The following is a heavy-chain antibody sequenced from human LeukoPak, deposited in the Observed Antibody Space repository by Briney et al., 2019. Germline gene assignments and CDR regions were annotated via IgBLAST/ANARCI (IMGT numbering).Heavy chain of an antibody. Sequence: ASVKVSCKASGYTVNGYYIHWVRQAPGQGPEWMGWLDPKSGGTKYAQRFQGRVTMTRDTSISTAYMELNRLRSDDTAVYYCARVEVSNPQLSPIDYWGQGTLVTVSS. CDR3: ARVEVSNPQLSPIDY. CDR2: LDPKSGGT. J-gene: IGHJ4*02. CDR1: GYTVNGYY. V-gene: IGHV1-2*02.